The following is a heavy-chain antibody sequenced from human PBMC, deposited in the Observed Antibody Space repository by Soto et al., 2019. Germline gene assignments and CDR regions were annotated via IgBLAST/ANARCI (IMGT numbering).Heavy chain of an antibody. CDR1: GGTPSNSA. J-gene: IGHJ6*02. CDR2: IIPVFGLV. Sequence: QVHLLLQSGAEVKKPGSSVKVSCKASGGTPSNSAISWVRQAPGQGLEWMGGIIPVFGLVKYAQNFQGRVPITADESTNTAYMELSSLRSEDTAVYFCARGVENIVVVLDVFGYYGMDVWGQGTTVTVSS. V-gene: IGHV1-69*01. CDR3: ARGVENIVVVLDVFGYYGMDV. D-gene: IGHD2-2*01.